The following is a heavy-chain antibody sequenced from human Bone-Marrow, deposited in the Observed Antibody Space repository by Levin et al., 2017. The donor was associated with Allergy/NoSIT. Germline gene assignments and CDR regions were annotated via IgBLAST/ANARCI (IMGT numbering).Heavy chain of an antibody. D-gene: IGHD1-14*01. V-gene: IGHV1-2*02. CDR3: ARASGNRNQIHYYYYMDV. CDR2: INPNSGGT. Sequence: RASVKVSCTASGYSFTGYYIHWVRQAPGEGLEWMGWINPNSGGTNYAQKFQDRVKMTTDTSISTAYMELSRLRFDDTAVYFCARASGNRNQIHYYYYMDVWGEGTTVTVSS. CDR1: GYSFTGYY. J-gene: IGHJ6*03.